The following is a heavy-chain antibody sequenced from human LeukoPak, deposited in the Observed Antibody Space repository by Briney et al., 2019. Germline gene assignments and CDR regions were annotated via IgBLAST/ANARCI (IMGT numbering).Heavy chain of an antibody. CDR3: ARQFLVGSTFHAFDL. CDR2: VDSSGNT. V-gene: IGHV4-4*07. D-gene: IGHD1-26*01. Sequence: SETLSHTCSVSVVSMNGYYWSWLRQSAGNRLEWIGHVDSSGNTNYNPSLESRVTMSVDTSKKQFSLKLTSVTAADMAVYFCARQFLVGSTFHAFDLWGQGTRVTVSS. CDR1: VVSMNGYY. J-gene: IGHJ3*01.